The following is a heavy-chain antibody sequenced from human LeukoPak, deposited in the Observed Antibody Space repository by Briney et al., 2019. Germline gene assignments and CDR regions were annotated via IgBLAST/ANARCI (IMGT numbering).Heavy chain of an antibody. V-gene: IGHV4-34*01. CDR2: INHSGST. D-gene: IGHD2-21*02. J-gene: IGHJ4*02. Sequence: SETLSLTCAVYGGSFSGYYWSWIRQPPGKGLEWIGEINHSGSTNYNPSLKSRVTISVDTSKNQFSLKLSSVTAADTAVYYCARVSRLGGGDFPGLVPRDYWGQGTLVTVSS. CDR1: GGSFSGYY. CDR3: ARVSRLGGGDFPGLVPRDY.